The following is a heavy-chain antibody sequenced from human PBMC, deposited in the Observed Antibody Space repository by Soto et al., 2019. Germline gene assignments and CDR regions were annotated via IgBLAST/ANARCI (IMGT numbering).Heavy chain of an antibody. CDR2: IKQDGSEK. V-gene: IGHV3-7*04. CDR1: GFTFSSYW. CDR3: ARALYSSGWPFDY. J-gene: IGHJ4*02. D-gene: IGHD6-19*01. Sequence: EVPLVESGGGLVQPGGSLRLSCAASGFTFSSYWMSWVRQAPGKGLEWVANIKQDGSEKYYVDSVKGRFTISRDNAKNSLYLQMNSLRAEDTAVYYCARALYSSGWPFDYWGQGTLVTVSS.